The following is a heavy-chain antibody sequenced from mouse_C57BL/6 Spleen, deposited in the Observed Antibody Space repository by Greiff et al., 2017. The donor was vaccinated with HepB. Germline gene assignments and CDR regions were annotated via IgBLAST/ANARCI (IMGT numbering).Heavy chain of an antibody. CDR1: GFTFSDYG. V-gene: IGHV5-16*01. Sequence: DVKLVESGGGLVKPGGSLKLSCAASGFTFSDYGMHWVRQAPEKGLEWVAYINYDGSSTYYLDSLKSRFIISRDNAKNILYLQMSSLKSEDTATYYCARERGKTGTSQDWFAYWGQGTLVTVSA. J-gene: IGHJ3*01. CDR3: ARERGKTGTSQDWFAY. CDR2: INYDGSST. D-gene: IGHD4-1*01.